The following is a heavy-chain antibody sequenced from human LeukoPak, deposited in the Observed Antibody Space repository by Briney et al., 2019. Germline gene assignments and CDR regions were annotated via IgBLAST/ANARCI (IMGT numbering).Heavy chain of an antibody. CDR3: ARVGMVYAITYFDY. CDR1: GFTFSSYA. CDR2: ISGSGGST. Sequence: GGSLRLSCAASGFTFSSYAMSWVRQAPGKGLEWVSAISGSGGSTYYADSVKGRFTISRDNAKNSLYLQMNSLRAEDTAVYYCARVGMVYAITYFDYWGQGTLVTVSS. J-gene: IGHJ4*02. D-gene: IGHD2-8*01. V-gene: IGHV3-23*01.